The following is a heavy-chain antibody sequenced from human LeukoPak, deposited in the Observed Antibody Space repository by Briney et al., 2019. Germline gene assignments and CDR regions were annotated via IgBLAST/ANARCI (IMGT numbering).Heavy chain of an antibody. CDR1: GFTFSSHW. CDR3: ARVMLYYYDSSGYYYEGFDY. CDR2: IKQDGSEK. V-gene: IGHV3-7*01. Sequence: GGSLRLSCAASGFTFSSHWMSWVRQAPGKGLEWVANIKQDGSEKYYVDSVKGRFTISRDNAKNSLYLQVNSLRAEDTAVYYCARVMLYYYDSSGYYYEGFDYWGQGTLVTVSS. J-gene: IGHJ4*02. D-gene: IGHD3-22*01.